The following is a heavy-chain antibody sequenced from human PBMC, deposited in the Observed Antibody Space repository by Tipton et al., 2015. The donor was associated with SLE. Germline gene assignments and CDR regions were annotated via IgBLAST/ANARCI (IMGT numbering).Heavy chain of an antibody. D-gene: IGHD3-22*01. CDR2: IYDSGST. V-gene: IGHV4-59*11. J-gene: IGHJ3*02. CDR3: ARQSHYYDISGYYYKALDI. Sequence: GLVKPSETLSLNCSVSGASISGHNWSCIRQPPGKGLEWIGYIYDSGSTNYNPSLKSRITISVDTSKNQFSLRLNSVTAADTAVYYCARQSHYYDISGYYYKALDIWGQGTMVTVSS. CDR1: GASISGHN.